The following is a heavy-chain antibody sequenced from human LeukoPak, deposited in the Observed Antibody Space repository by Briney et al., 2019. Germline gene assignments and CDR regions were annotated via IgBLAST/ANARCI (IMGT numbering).Heavy chain of an antibody. V-gene: IGHV4-30-4*08. CDR2: IYYSGST. Sequence: SETLSLTCTVSGGSISSGDYYWSWIRQPPGKGLEWIGYIYYSGSTYYNPSLKSRVTISVDTSKNQFSLKLSSVTAADTAVYYCARDNREGCGGDCPLDYWGQGTLVTVSS. D-gene: IGHD2-21*01. CDR3: ARDNREGCGGDCPLDY. CDR1: GGSISSGDYY. J-gene: IGHJ4*02.